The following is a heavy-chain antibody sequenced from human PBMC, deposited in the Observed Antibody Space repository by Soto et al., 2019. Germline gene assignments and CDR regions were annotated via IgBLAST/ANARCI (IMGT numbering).Heavy chain of an antibody. V-gene: IGHV4-39*01. D-gene: IGHD3-22*01. J-gene: IGHJ5*02. CDR1: GGSISSSSYY. CDR2: IYYSGST. Sequence: PSETLSLTCTVSGGSISSSSYYLGWIRQPPGKGLEWIGSIYYSGSTYYNPSLKSRVTISVDTSKNQFSLKLSSVTAADTAVYYCARRRIVVGMGWFDPWGQGTLVPVSS. CDR3: ARRRIVVGMGWFDP.